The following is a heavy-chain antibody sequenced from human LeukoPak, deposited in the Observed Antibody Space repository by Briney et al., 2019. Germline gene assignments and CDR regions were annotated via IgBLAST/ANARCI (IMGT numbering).Heavy chain of an antibody. J-gene: IGHJ4*02. Sequence: GASVKVSCKASGYTFTSYDINWVRQATGQGLAWMGWMNPNSGNTGYAQKFQGRVTMTRNTSISTAYMELSSLRSEDTAVYYCARGHRYYYGSGSYSIDYWGQGTLVTVSS. V-gene: IGHV1-8*01. CDR1: GYTFTSYD. D-gene: IGHD3-10*01. CDR2: MNPNSGNT. CDR3: ARGHRYYYGSGSYSIDY.